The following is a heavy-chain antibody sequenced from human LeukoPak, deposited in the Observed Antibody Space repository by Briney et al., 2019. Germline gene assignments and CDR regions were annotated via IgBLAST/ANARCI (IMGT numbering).Heavy chain of an antibody. D-gene: IGHD3-22*01. V-gene: IGHV1-18*01. J-gene: IGHJ5*02. CDR2: ISGYNGYT. CDR3: ARDPLYDSSGYYPLYNWFDP. CDR1: GYTFSNYG. Sequence: ASVKVSCKASGYTFSNYGISWVRQAPGQGLEWMGWISGYNGYTNYAKRLQGRVTMTTDTSTSTAYLELRRLRSDDTAVYYCARDPLYDSSGYYPLYNWFDPWGQGTLVTVSS.